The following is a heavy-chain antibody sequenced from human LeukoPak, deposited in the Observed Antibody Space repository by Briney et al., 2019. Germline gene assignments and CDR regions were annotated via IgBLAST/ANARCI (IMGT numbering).Heavy chain of an antibody. CDR1: GYSFTSYW. D-gene: IGHD2-15*01. CDR2: IYPGDSDT. J-gene: IGHJ4*02. V-gene: IGHV5-51*01. Sequence: GESLKISCKGSGYSFTSYWIGWVRQMPGKGLEWMGIIYPGDSDTRYSPSFQGQVTISADKSISTAYLQWSSLKASDTAMYCCARAGCSGGSCYYPLNYWGQGTLVTVSS. CDR3: ARAGCSGGSCYYPLNY.